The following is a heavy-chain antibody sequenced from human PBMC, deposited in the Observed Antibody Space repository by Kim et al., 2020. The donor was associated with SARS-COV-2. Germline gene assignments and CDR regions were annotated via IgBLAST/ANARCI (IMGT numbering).Heavy chain of an antibody. Sequence: GGSLRLSCAASGFTFSSYSMNWVRQAPGKGLEWVSSISSSSSYIYYADSVKGRFTISRDNAKNSLYLQMNSLRAEDTAVYYCARGGQWLGRDLDYWGQGTLVTVSS. J-gene: IGHJ4*02. CDR2: ISSSSSYI. CDR1: GFTFSSYS. D-gene: IGHD6-19*01. CDR3: ARGGQWLGRDLDY. V-gene: IGHV3-21*01.